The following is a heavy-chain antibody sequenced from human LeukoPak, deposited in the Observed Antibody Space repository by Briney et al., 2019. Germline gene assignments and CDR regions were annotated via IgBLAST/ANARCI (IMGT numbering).Heavy chain of an antibody. Sequence: SETLSLTCTVSGGSISSGGYYWSRIRQHPGKGLEWIGYIYYSGSTYYNPSLKSRVTISVDTSKNQFSLKLSSVTAADTAVYYCARAEYGSGSYLALDYWGQGTLVTVSS. CDR3: ARAEYGSGSYLALDY. V-gene: IGHV4-31*03. J-gene: IGHJ4*02. CDR2: IYYSGST. D-gene: IGHD3-10*01. CDR1: GGSISSGGYY.